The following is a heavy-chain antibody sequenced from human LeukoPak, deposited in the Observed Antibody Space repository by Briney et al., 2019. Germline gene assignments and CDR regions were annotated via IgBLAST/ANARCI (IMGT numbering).Heavy chain of an antibody. Sequence: GGSLRLSCAASGFTFSKNAMSWVRQAPGQGLEWVSSLSGSGADTCYADSVKGRLTISRDNAKNTAYLQMNSLRAEDTAVYYCAKDPYGTRYFDYWGQGTLVTAS. CDR2: LSGSGADT. J-gene: IGHJ4*02. D-gene: IGHD2-2*01. CDR3: AKDPYGTRYFDY. V-gene: IGHV3-23*01. CDR1: GFTFSKNA.